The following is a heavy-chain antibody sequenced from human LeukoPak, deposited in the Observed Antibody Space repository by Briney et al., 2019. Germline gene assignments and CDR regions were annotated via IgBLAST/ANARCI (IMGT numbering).Heavy chain of an antibody. J-gene: IGHJ4*02. CDR3: AREIRGLYFDY. CDR1: GFTFSTYA. D-gene: IGHD3-10*01. Sequence: PGGSLRLSCAASGFTFSTYAMSWVRQTPGKGLEWVSSISGSGGSTYYADSVKGRFTISRDNSKDTLYLQMNSLRAEDTAVYYCAREIRGLYFDYWGQGTLVTVSS. V-gene: IGHV3-23*01. CDR2: ISGSGGST.